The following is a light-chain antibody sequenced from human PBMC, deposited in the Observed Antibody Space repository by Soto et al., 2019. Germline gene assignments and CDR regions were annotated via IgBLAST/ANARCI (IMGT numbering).Light chain of an antibody. CDR3: QQSYSTPAIP. CDR2: AAS. J-gene: IGKJ5*01. CDR1: QSVSIY. V-gene: IGKV1-39*01. Sequence: IPMTPSPSTLPPSFGDRGTIPCPASQSVSIYLDWYQQKPGQAPKLLIYAASSMQSGVPARFSGSGSGTDFTLTISSLQPEDFATYYCQQSYSTPAIPFGQGTRLEIK.